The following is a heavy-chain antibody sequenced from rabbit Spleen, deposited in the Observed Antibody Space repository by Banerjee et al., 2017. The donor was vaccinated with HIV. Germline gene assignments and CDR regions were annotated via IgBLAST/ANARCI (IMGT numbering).Heavy chain of an antibody. Sequence: QEQLVESGGGLVQPGGSLTLSCKASGIDFTNYYITWVRQAPGKGLEWIGIIYPAKGSTDYASWVNGRFTISSDNAQSTVDLKMTSLTAADTATYFCARAIVPWLGLTRLDLWGPGTSSPS. V-gene: IGHV1S43*01. CDR2: IYPAKGST. CDR1: GIDFTNYY. CDR3: ARAIVPWLGLTRLDL. D-gene: IGHD4-1*01. J-gene: IGHJ3*01.